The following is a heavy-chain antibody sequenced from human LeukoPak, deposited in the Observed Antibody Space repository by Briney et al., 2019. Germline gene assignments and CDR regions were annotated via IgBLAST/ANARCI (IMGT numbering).Heavy chain of an antibody. CDR2: ISYDGNAK. CDR3: AKGRTGFSYGYGIDY. J-gene: IGHJ4*02. V-gene: IGHV3-30*18. CDR1: GFTFSTFG. Sequence: GTSLRLSCSASGFTFSTFGMHWVRQAPGMGLEWVAMISYDGNAKYYADFVRGRFAISRDNSKNTLYLQMNSLRAEDAAIYYCAKGRTGFSYGYGIDYWGQGTLVTVSS. D-gene: IGHD5-18*01.